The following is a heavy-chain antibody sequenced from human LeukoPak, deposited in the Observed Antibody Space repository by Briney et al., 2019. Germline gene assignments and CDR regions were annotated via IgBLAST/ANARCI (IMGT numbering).Heavy chain of an antibody. J-gene: IGHJ4*02. CDR3: AKDQDYESSGYYGGFDY. Sequence: GGSLRLSCAASGFSFSSHVMHWVRQAPGKGLEWVSGISGSGDDTYYADSVKGRFTISRDNSKNTLNLQMNSLRAEDTALYYCAKDQDYESSGYYGGFDYWGQGTLVTVSS. CDR2: ISGSGDDT. D-gene: IGHD3-22*01. CDR1: GFSFSSHV. V-gene: IGHV3-23*01.